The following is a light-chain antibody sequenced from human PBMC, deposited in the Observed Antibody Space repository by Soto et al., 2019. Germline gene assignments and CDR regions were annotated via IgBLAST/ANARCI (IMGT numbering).Light chain of an antibody. Sequence: EIVLTHSPGTLSLSPGERATLSCRASQSVSSYLAWYQQKPGQAPRLLIYGASSRATGIPDRFIGSGSGTDFTLTISRLEPEDFAVYYCQQRTSWPLTFGGGTKVDI. CDR1: QSVSSY. CDR3: QQRTSWPLT. V-gene: IGKV3-11*01. CDR2: GAS. J-gene: IGKJ4*01.